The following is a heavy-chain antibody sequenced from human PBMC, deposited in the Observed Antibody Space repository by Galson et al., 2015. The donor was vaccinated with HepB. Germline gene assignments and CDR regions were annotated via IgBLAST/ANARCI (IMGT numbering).Heavy chain of an antibody. CDR1: GFTFSSYA. D-gene: IGHD6-13*01. V-gene: IGHV3-64*01. CDR2: ISSNGGST. J-gene: IGHJ4*02. CDR3: AGGRDSSSWYPFDY. Sequence: SLRLSCAASGFTFSSYAMHWVRQAPGKGLEYVSAISSNGGSTYYANSVKGRFTISRDNPKNTLYLQMGSLRAEDMAVYYCAGGRDSSSWYPFDYWGQGTLVTVSS.